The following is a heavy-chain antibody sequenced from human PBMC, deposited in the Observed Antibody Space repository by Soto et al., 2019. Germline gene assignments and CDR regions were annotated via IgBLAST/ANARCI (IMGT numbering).Heavy chain of an antibody. J-gene: IGHJ2*01. D-gene: IGHD6-13*01. CDR2: ISSSSSYI. V-gene: IGHV3-21*01. Sequence: VQLVESGGGLVKPGGSLRLSCAASGFTFSSYSMNWVRQAPGKGLEWVSSISSSSSYIYYADSVKGRFTISRDNAKNSLYLQMNSLRAEDTAVYYCARVGYSSSWYDWYFDLWGRGTLVTVSS. CDR3: ARVGYSSSWYDWYFDL. CDR1: GFTFSSYS.